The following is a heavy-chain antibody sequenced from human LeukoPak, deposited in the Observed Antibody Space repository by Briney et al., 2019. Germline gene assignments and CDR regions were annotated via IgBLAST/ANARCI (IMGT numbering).Heavy chain of an antibody. CDR2: IYSGGST. CDR1: GFTVSSNY. J-gene: IGHJ6*03. D-gene: IGHD6-19*01. CDR3: ARCLRTWAVAGGNYYMDV. Sequence: GGSLRLSCAASGFTVSSNYMSWVRQAPGKGLEWVSVIYSGGSTYYADSVKGRFTISRDNSKNTLYLQMNSLRAEDTAVYYCARCLRTWAVAGGNYYMDVWGKGTTVTVSS. V-gene: IGHV3-53*05.